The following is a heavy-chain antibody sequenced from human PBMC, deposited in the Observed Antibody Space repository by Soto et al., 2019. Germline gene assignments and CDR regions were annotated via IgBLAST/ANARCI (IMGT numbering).Heavy chain of an antibody. CDR3: ARGSSSWYGTYYYYGMDV. J-gene: IGHJ6*02. D-gene: IGHD6-13*01. V-gene: IGHV1-69*01. Sequence: QVQLVQSGAEVKKPGSSVKVSCKASGGTFSSYAISWVRQAPGQGLEWMGGIIPIFGTANYAQKFQGSVTITADESTGTAYMELSSLRSEDTAVYYCARGSSSWYGTYYYYGMDVWGQGTTVTVSS. CDR2: IIPIFGTA. CDR1: GGTFSSYA.